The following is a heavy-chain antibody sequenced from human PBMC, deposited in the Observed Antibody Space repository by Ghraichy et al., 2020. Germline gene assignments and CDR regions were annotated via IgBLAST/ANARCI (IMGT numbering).Heavy chain of an antibody. CDR1: GFTFSDYY. CDR2: ISSSGSTI. D-gene: IGHD3-10*01. CDR3: ARPMHRGEYYGMDV. J-gene: IGHJ6*02. Sequence: GGSLRLSCAASGFTFSDYYMSWIRQAPGKGLEWVSYISSSGSTIYYADSVKGRFTISRDNAKNSLYLQMNSLRAEDTAVYYCARPMHRGEYYGMDVWGQGTTVTVSS. V-gene: IGHV3-11*01.